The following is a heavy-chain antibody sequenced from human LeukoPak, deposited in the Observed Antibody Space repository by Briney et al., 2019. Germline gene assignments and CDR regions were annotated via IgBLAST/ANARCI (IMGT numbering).Heavy chain of an antibody. CDR1: GYTFTTYG. J-gene: IGHJ4*02. V-gene: IGHV1-18*01. Sequence: ASVKVSCKASGYTFTTYGISWVRQAPGQGLEWMGWISAYHGDTKYAQKLQGRVTMTTDTSTSTAYMELRSLRSDDTAVYYCARVREMATSNYFDYWGQGTLVTVSS. CDR2: ISAYHGDT. CDR3: ARVREMATSNYFDY. D-gene: IGHD5-24*01.